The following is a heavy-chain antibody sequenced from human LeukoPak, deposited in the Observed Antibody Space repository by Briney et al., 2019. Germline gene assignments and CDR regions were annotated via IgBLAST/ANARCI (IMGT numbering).Heavy chain of an antibody. J-gene: IGHJ4*02. CDR2: VSGSGGST. CDR1: GFTFTSYA. CDR3: AKGGTVLRFLEWLLGGSYFDY. V-gene: IGHV3-23*01. Sequence: QPGGSLRLSCAASGFTFTSYAMSSVRQAPGEGLGWVSAVSGSGGSTYYAESGKGRFTISRDNSKNTLYLQMNSLRAEDTAVYYCAKGGTVLRFLEWLLGGSYFDYWGQGTLVTVSS. D-gene: IGHD3-3*01.